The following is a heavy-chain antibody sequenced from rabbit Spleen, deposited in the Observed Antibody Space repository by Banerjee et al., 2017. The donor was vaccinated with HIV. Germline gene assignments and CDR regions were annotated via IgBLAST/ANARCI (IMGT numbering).Heavy chain of an antibody. D-gene: IGHD8-1*01. CDR3: ARDTGSSFSSYGMDL. CDR2: IEPGSDGT. J-gene: IGHJ6*01. Sequence: QSLEESGGDLVKPGASLTLTCTASGFSFSSNDYMCWVRQAPGKGLEWIGCIEPGSDGTWYASWAKGRFTCSKTSSTTVTLQMTSLTVADTATYFCARDTGSSFSSYGMDLWGQGTLVTVS. CDR1: GFSFSSNDY. V-gene: IGHV1S40*01.